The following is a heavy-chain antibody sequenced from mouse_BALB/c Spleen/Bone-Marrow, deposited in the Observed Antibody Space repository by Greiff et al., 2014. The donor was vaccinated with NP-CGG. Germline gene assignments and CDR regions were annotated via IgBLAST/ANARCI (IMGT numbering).Heavy chain of an antibody. D-gene: IGHD1-1*01. CDR1: GFSLTGYG. CDR3: ARGEDYDDYYAMDY. CDR2: IWGDGST. V-gene: IGHV2-6-7*01. Sequence: VMLVESGPGLVAPSQSLSITCTVSGFSLTGYGVNRVRQPPGKGLEWLGMIWGDGSTDYNSALKSRLSISKDNSKSQVFLKMNSLQTDDTARYFCARGEDYDDYYAMDYWGQGTSVTVSS. J-gene: IGHJ4*01.